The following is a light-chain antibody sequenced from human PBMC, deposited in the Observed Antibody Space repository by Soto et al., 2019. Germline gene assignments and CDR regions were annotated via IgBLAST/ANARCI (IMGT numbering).Light chain of an antibody. CDR1: QTIGSW. CDR3: QQYNSLWT. CDR2: KAS. J-gene: IGKJ1*01. V-gene: IGKV1-5*03. Sequence: DIQMTQSPSTLSASVGDRVTITCRASQTIGSWLAWYQKKPGKAPELLIYKASHLESGVSSRFSAGGSGTEFPLTITSLQPDDFATYYCQQYNSLWTFGQGTKVEVK.